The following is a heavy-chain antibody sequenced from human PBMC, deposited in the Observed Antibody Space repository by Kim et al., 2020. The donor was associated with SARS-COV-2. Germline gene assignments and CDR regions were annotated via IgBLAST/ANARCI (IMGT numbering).Heavy chain of an antibody. V-gene: IGHV1-46*01. D-gene: IGHD3-10*01. CDR3: ARDRGTVTDNDY. J-gene: IGHJ4*02. Sequence: RYAQKFQGRVTMTRDTSTSTAYMELSSLRSDDTAVYYCARDRGTVTDNDYWGQGTLVTVSS.